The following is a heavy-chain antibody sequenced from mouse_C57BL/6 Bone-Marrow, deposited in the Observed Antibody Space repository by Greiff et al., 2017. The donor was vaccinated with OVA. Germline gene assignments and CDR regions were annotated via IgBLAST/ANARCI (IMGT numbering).Heavy chain of an antibody. CDR2: IDPETGGT. D-gene: IGHD2-3*01. CDR1: GYTFTDYE. J-gene: IGHJ4*01. V-gene: IGHV1-15*01. Sequence: VQLQQSGAELVRPGASVTLSCKASGYTFTDYEMHWVKQTPVHGLEWIGAIDPETGGTAYNQKFKGKAILTADKSSSTAYMELRSLTSEDSAVYYCTRFYDGYYDAMDYWGQGTSVTVSS. CDR3: TRFYDGYYDAMDY.